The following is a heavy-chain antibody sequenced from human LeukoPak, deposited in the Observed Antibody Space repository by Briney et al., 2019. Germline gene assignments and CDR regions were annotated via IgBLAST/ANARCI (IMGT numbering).Heavy chain of an antibody. CDR3: ARGLVVATSELDY. D-gene: IGHD1-26*01. Sequence: ASVKVSCKASGYTFTSHYMHWVRQAPGHGLEWMVIIDPCGGTTSYAQKFQGRVTMTSDTSTSTVYMELSSLRSEDTAVYYCARGLVVATSELDYWGQGTLVTVSS. CDR1: GYTFTSHY. CDR2: IDPCGGTT. V-gene: IGHV1-46*01. J-gene: IGHJ4*02.